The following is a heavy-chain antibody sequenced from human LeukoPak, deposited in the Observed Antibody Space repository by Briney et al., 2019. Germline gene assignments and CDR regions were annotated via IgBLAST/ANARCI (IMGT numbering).Heavy chain of an antibody. Sequence: GGSLRLSCAASGFTFSSYGMHWVRQAPGKGLEWVAVISYDGSNKYYADSVKGRFTISRDNSKNTLYLQMNSLRVEDTAVYYCARGRPHGNDYWGQGTLVAVSS. V-gene: IGHV3-30*03. J-gene: IGHJ4*02. D-gene: IGHD4-23*01. CDR2: ISYDGSNK. CDR1: GFTFSSYG. CDR3: ARGRPHGNDY.